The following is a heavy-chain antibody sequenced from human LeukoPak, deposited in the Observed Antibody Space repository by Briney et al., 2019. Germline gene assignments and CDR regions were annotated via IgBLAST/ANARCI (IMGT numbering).Heavy chain of an antibody. CDR3: ARDGTTMVRGVIIPSWFDP. CDR1: GFTFSSYA. Sequence: GGSLRLSCAASGFTFSSYAMHWVRQAPGKGLEYVSAISSYGGSTYYANSVKGRFTISRDNSKNTLYLQMGSLRAEDMAVYYCARDGTTMVRGVIIPSWFDPWGQGTLVTVSS. V-gene: IGHV3-64*01. J-gene: IGHJ5*02. D-gene: IGHD3-10*01. CDR2: ISSYGGST.